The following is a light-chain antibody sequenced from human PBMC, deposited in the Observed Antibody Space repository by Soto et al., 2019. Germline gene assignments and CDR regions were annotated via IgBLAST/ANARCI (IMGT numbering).Light chain of an antibody. CDR3: QQRSNWPRT. CDR2: TAS. CDR1: QSINSY. J-gene: IGKJ1*01. Sequence: DIHMTQFPSSLSASVGDRVTMTCRASQSINSYLNWYQQKPGKAPNLLIYTASSLQSGVPARFSGSGSGTDFTLTISSLEPEDFAVYYCQQRSNWPRTFGQGTKVDIK. V-gene: IGKV1-39*01.